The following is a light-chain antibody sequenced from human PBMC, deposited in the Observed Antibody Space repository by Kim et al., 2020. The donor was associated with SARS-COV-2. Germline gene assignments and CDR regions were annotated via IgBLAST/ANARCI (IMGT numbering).Light chain of an antibody. J-gene: IGLJ1*01. Sequence: QRVTIACTGSSPNIGAGYDVHWYQQLPGTAPKLLIYGNSTRPSGVPDRFSGSKSGTSASLAITGLQAEDEADYYCQSCDSSLSGYVFGTGTKVTVL. CDR1: SPNIGAGYD. CDR2: GNS. V-gene: IGLV1-40*01. CDR3: QSCDSSLSGYV.